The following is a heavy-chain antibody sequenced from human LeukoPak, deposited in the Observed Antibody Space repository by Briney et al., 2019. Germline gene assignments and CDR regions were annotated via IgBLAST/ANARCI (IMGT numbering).Heavy chain of an antibody. Sequence: SETLSLTCTVSGGSISSGSYYWSWIRQPAGKGLEWIGRIYTSGSTNYNPSLKSRVTISVDTSKNQFSLKLGSVTAADTAVYYCARAPIAAAFDYWGQGTLVTVSS. J-gene: IGHJ4*02. D-gene: IGHD6-13*01. V-gene: IGHV4-61*02. CDR2: IYTSGST. CDR3: ARAPIAAAFDY. CDR1: GGSISSGSYY.